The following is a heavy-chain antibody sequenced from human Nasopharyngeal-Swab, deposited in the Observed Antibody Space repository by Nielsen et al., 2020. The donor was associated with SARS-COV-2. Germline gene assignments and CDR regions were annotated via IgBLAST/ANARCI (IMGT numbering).Heavy chain of an antibody. D-gene: IGHD4-11*01. CDR3: ARGTADYSNPSFDY. CDR2: ITWNNGP. CDR1: GFTYDGYA. Sequence: SLKISCAASGFTYDGYAMHWVRQAPGKGLEWVSGITWNNGPAYTDSVKGRFITSRDNARNSLYLLVNSLRSEDTALYYCARGTADYSNPSFDYWGQGTLVTVPS. V-gene: IGHV3-9*01. J-gene: IGHJ4*02.